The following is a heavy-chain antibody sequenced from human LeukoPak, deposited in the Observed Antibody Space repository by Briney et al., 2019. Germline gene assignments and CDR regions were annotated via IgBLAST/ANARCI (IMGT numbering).Heavy chain of an antibody. Sequence: PSQTLSLTCTVSGGSISSGGYYWSWIRQHPGKGLEWIGYIYYSGSTYYNPSLKSRVTISVDTSKNQFSLKLSSVTAADTAVYYCARDRSEWGQQLVLGTRDYYGMDVWGQGTTVTASS. V-gene: IGHV4-31*03. CDR2: IYYSGST. J-gene: IGHJ6*02. D-gene: IGHD6-13*01. CDR3: ARDRSEWGQQLVLGTRDYYGMDV. CDR1: GGSISSGGYY.